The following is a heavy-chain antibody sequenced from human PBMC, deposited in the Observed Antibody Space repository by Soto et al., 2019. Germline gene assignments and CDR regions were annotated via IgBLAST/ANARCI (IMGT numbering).Heavy chain of an antibody. CDR1: GGSISSSSYY. Sequence: PSETLSLTCTVSGGSISSSSYYWGWIRQPPGKGLEWIGSIYYRGSTYYNPSLKSRVTISVDTSKNQFSLKLSSVTAADTAVYYCARKYNWFDPWGQGTLVTVSS. V-gene: IGHV4-39*01. J-gene: IGHJ5*02. CDR3: ARKYNWFDP. CDR2: IYYRGST.